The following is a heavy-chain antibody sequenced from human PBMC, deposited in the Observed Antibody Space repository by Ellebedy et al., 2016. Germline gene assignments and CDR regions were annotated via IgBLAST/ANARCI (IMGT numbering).Heavy chain of an antibody. CDR1: GFTFSNYT. CDR3: ARQRSDWGTDY. V-gene: IGHV4-59*08. Sequence: ESLKISXAASGFTFSNYTMIWVRQPPGKGLEWIGYIYYSGSTNYNPSLKSRVTISVDTSKNQFSLKLSSVTAADTAVYYCARQRSDWGTDYWGQGTLVTVSS. D-gene: IGHD7-27*01. CDR2: IYYSGST. J-gene: IGHJ4*02.